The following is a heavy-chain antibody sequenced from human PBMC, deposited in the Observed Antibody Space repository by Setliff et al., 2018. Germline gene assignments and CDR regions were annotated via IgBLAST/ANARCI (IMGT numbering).Heavy chain of an antibody. V-gene: IGHV3-74*01. CDR3: ARAHRYFSDTSGYFYDQGRSAFDV. J-gene: IGHJ3*01. CDR2: IKSDGSNT. Sequence: GGSLRLSCAASEFTFRNYYMHWVRQAPGKGLMWVSYIKSDGSNTHYADSVEGRFTISRDNAKNSLYLQMNSLGAEDTALYYCARAHRYFSDTSGYFYDQGRSAFDVWGQGTMVTVSS. CDR1: EFTFRNYY. D-gene: IGHD3-22*01.